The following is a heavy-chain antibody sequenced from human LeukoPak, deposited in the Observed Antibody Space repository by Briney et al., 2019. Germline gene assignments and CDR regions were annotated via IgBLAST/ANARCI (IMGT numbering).Heavy chain of an antibody. V-gene: IGHV1-2*02. CDR2: INPNSGGT. Sequence: ASVTVSCKASGYTFTGYYMHWVRQAPGQGLEWMGWINPNSGGTNYGQKFQGRVTMTRDTSISTAYMELSRLRSDDTAVYYCARMTYCSGGSCYRIFDYWGQGTLVTVSS. D-gene: IGHD2-15*01. CDR3: ARMTYCSGGSCYRIFDY. J-gene: IGHJ4*02. CDR1: GYTFTGYY.